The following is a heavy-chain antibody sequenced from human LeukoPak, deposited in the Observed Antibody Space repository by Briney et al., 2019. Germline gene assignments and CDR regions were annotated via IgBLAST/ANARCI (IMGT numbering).Heavy chain of an antibody. J-gene: IGHJ4*02. Sequence: SETLSLTCTVSGGSITSGDYYWSWIRQPPGKGLEWIGYIHYSGSTYYIPSLESRVTISVDTSKKQFSLILTSVTAAGTAVYYCARVPERRAFYFDYWGQGTLVTVSS. D-gene: IGHD1-1*01. CDR1: GGSITSGDYY. CDR2: IHYSGST. V-gene: IGHV4-30-4*08. CDR3: ARVPERRAFYFDY.